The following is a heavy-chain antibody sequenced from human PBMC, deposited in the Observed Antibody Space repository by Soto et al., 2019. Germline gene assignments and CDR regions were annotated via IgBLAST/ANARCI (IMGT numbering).Heavy chain of an antibody. D-gene: IGHD6-19*01. CDR1: GASIGSSY. CDR2: IIHSGST. Sequence: SETLSLTCTVSGASIGSSYWSWIRQPPGKGLEWMGDIIHSGSTNYNPSLNSRVTISVDTSKNQFSLKLSSVTAADTAVYYCARVSGSSGLKYYFDYWGQGTLVTVSS. J-gene: IGHJ4*02. CDR3: ARVSGSSGLKYYFDY. V-gene: IGHV4-59*12.